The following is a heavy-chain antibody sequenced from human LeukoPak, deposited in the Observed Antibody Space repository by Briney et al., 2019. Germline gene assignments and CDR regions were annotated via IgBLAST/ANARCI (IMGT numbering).Heavy chain of an antibody. J-gene: IGHJ4*02. Sequence: GGSLRLSCAAFGFTFGTFGMHWVRQAPGKGLEWVAVVSNDGNDEYDADSVKGRFTISRDNSKNTLYLQMNSLRAEDTAVYYCAKGPGQTSILWWFDYWGQGTLVTVSS. CDR2: VSNDGNDE. CDR3: AKGPGQTSILWWFDY. D-gene: IGHD2-21*01. CDR1: GFTFGTFG. V-gene: IGHV3-30*18.